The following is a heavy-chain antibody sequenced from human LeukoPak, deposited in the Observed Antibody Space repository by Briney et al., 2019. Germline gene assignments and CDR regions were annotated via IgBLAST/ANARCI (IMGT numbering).Heavy chain of an antibody. CDR2: ISAYNGNT. Sequence: PRASVSVSCKASGYTFTSYGISWVRQAPGQGLEWMGWISAYNGNTNYAQKLQGRVTITTDTSTSTAYMELRSLRSDDTAVYYCARRSSGIGDYWGQGTLVTVSS. D-gene: IGHD1-26*01. J-gene: IGHJ4*02. CDR3: ARRSSGIGDY. V-gene: IGHV1-18*01. CDR1: GYTFTSYG.